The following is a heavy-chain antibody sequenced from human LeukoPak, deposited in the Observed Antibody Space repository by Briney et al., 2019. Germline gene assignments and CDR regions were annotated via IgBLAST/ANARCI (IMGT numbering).Heavy chain of an antibody. D-gene: IGHD3-3*01. CDR3: AKVFQYDFWSGYYQD. CDR2: INPSSGGT. CDR1: GGTFSSYA. V-gene: IGHV1-2*02. Sequence: ASVKVSCKASGGTFSSYAISWVRQAPGQGLEWMGWINPSSGGTNYAQKFQGRVTMTRDTSISTAYMELSRLRSDDTAVYYCAKVFQYDFWSGYYQDWGQGTLVTVSS. J-gene: IGHJ4*02.